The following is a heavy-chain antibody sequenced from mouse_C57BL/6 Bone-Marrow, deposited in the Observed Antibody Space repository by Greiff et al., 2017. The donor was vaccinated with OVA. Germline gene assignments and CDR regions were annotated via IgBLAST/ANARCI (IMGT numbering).Heavy chain of an antibody. V-gene: IGHV14-4*01. Sequence: VHVKQSGAELVRPGASVKLSCTASGFNIKDDYMHWVKQRPEQGLEWIGWIDPENGDTEYASKFQGKATITADTSSNTAYLQLSSLTSEDAAVYYCTGPGSYAMDYWGQGTSVTVSS. CDR1: GFNIKDDY. D-gene: IGHD4-1*01. J-gene: IGHJ4*01. CDR3: TGPGSYAMDY. CDR2: IDPENGDT.